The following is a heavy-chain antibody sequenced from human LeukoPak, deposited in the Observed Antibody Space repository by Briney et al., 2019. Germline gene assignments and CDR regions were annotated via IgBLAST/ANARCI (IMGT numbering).Heavy chain of an antibody. CDR3: AKGGDGLYFAY. Sequence: GGSLRLSYAASGFTFSSYAMSWVRQAPGKGLEWVSAISGSGGSTYYADSVKGRFTISRDNSKKTLYLQMNRLRAEDTAVYYCAKGGDGLYFAYWGQGTLVTVSS. J-gene: IGHJ4*02. CDR1: GFTFSSYA. V-gene: IGHV3-23*01. D-gene: IGHD3-10*01. CDR2: ISGSGGST.